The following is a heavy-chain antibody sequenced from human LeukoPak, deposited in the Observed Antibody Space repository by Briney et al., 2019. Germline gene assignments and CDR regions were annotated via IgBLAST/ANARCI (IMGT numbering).Heavy chain of an antibody. V-gene: IGHV3-21*01. CDR2: ISSSSSYI. Sequence: GGSLRLSCAASGFTFSSYSMNWVRQAPGKGLEWVSSISSSSSYIYYADSVKGRFTISRDNAKNSLYLQMNSLRAEDTAVYYCARDLTYDSSGPRRDAFDIWGQGTMVTVSS. J-gene: IGHJ3*02. D-gene: IGHD3-22*01. CDR1: GFTFSSYS. CDR3: ARDLTYDSSGPRRDAFDI.